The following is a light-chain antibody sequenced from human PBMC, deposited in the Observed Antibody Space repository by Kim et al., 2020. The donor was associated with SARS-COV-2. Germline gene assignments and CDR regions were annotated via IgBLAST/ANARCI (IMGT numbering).Light chain of an antibody. CDR3: QQSYSNLLWS. V-gene: IGKV1-39*01. J-gene: IGKJ2*04. Sequence: ASVGDRVTITCRASQSISSYLNWYQQKPGKVPKLLIYAASSLQSGVPSRFSGSGSGTDFTLTISSLQPEDFATYYCQQSYSNLLWSFGQGTKLEI. CDR1: QSISSY. CDR2: AAS.